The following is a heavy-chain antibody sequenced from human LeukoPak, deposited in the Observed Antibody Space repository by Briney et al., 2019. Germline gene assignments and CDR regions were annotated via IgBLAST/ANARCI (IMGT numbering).Heavy chain of an antibody. J-gene: IGHJ4*02. CDR1: GGSFSGYY. CDR2: INHSGST. Sequence: PSETLSLTCAVYGGSFSGYYWSWIRQPPGKGLEWNGEINHSGSTNYNPSLKSRVTISVDTSKNQFSLKLSSVTAADTAVYYCASGYRLDYWGQGTLVTVSS. V-gene: IGHV4-34*01. D-gene: IGHD2-21*02. CDR3: ASGYRLDY.